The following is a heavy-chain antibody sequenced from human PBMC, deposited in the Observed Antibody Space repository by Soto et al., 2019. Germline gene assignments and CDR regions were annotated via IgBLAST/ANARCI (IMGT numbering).Heavy chain of an antibody. CDR3: RRVGAAAGTSLGY. CDR1: GFTFSSFA. V-gene: IGHV3-21*01. CDR2: ISSSSSYI. J-gene: IGHJ4*02. Sequence: EVQLLESGGGLVQPGGSLRLSCVASGFTFSSFAMSWVRQAPGKGLEWVSAISSSSSYIYYADSVKGRFTISRDNAKNPFFRKITSRRPEDRAVYYLRRVGAAAGTSLGYWGQGPLVPFSS. D-gene: IGHD6-13*01.